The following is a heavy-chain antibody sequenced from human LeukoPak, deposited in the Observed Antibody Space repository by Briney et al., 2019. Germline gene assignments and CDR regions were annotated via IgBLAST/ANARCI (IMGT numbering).Heavy chain of an antibody. CDR1: GFIFSDFS. CDR3: ARDTYGSGSYYNAPLDY. D-gene: IGHD3-10*01. CDR2: MTEYGTEI. J-gene: IGHJ4*02. V-gene: IGHV3-7*01. Sequence: GGSLRLSCGASGFIFSDFSMSWVRQTPGKGLEWVAKMTEYGTEIFYVDSVKGRFTISRDNAKNLLYLQMNSLRVEDTAVYYCARDTYGSGSYYNAPLDYWGQGTLVTVSS.